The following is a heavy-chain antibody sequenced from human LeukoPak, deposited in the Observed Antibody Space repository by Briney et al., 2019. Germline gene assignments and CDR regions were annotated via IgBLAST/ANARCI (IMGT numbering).Heavy chain of an antibody. CDR3: ARHVRGGSYYYYYYMDV. Sequence: SETLSLTCTVSGYSIRSGYYWGWIRQPPGKWLEWIGTIYHSGITFYNPSLKSRVTISVDMSKNQFSLELSSVTAADTAVYYCARHVRGGSYYYYYYMDVWGKGTTVTISS. V-gene: IGHV4-38-2*02. CDR2: IYHSGIT. D-gene: IGHD1-26*01. CDR1: GYSIRSGYY. J-gene: IGHJ6*03.